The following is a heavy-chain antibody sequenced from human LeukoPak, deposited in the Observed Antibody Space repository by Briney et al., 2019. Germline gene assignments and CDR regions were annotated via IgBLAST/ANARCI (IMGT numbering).Heavy chain of an antibody. CDR2: IRRKASGGTT. CDR3: TRDSFEYCSGDNCYNAFDI. D-gene: IGHD2-15*01. V-gene: IGHV3-49*04. J-gene: IGHJ3*02. CDR1: GFTFGDSA. Sequence: GGSLRLSCTASGFTFGDSAMSWVRQAPGKGLEWVGFIRRKASGGTTEYAASVKGRFTISRDNSKSIAYLQMNSLKAEDTAVYYCTRDSFEYCSGDNCYNAFDIWGQGTMVTVSS.